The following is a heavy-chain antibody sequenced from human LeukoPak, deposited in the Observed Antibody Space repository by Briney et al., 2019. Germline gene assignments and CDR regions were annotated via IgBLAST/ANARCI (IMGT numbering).Heavy chain of an antibody. J-gene: IGHJ4*02. CDR2: INHSGST. CDR1: GGSFSGYY. CDR3: AGVPRRHVDY. V-gene: IGHV4-34*01. D-gene: IGHD6-25*01. Sequence: SETLSLTCAVYGGSFSGYYWSWIRQPPGKGLEWIGEINHSGSTNYNPSLKSRVTISVDTSKNQFSLKLSSVTAADTAVYYCAGVPRRHVDYWGQGTLVTVSS.